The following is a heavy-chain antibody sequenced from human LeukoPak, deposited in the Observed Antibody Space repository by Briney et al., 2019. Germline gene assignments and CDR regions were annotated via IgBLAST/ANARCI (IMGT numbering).Heavy chain of an antibody. CDR3: TRGSYDVLTGYSTLGEY. Sequence: SETLSLTCTVSGGSLSSSSYYWGWVRQPPGKGLECIGNIYFSGNTYYNPSLKSRVTISLDTSQRQFSLRLNSVTAADTALYYCTRGSYDVLTGYSTLGEYWGQGTLVTVPS. CDR2: IYFSGNT. CDR1: GGSLSSSSYY. D-gene: IGHD3-9*01. V-gene: IGHV4-39*01. J-gene: IGHJ4*02.